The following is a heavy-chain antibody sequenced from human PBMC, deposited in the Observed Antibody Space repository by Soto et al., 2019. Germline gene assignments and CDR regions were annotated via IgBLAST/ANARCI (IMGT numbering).Heavy chain of an antibody. V-gene: IGHV3-66*01. D-gene: IGHD1-26*01. CDR3: ARARYSGSYFAH. Sequence: GGSLRLSCAASGFTVSSNYMSWVRQAPGKGLEWVSVIYSGGSTYYADSVEGRFTISRDNSKNTLYLQMNSLRAEDTAVYYCARARYSGSYFAHWGQGTLVTVSS. CDR2: IYSGGST. CDR1: GFTVSSNY. J-gene: IGHJ4*02.